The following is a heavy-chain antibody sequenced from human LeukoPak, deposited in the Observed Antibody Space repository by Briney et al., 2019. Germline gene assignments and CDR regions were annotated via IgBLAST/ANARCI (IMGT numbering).Heavy chain of an antibody. CDR3: AGPGDGAFEI. CDR2: ITPTLGVP. V-gene: IGHV1-69*02. CDR1: GGTFSSYK. Sequence: SVRVSCKASGGTFSSYKITWLRQAPGQGLEWMGTITPTLGVPSYVQKFQGRVSITADRLTSTAYMELSSLSSEDTAVYYCAGPGDGAFEIWGQGTMVTVSS. J-gene: IGHJ3*02. D-gene: IGHD5-24*01.